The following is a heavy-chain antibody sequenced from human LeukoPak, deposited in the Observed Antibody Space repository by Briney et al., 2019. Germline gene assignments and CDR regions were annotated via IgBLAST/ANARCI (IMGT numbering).Heavy chain of an antibody. D-gene: IGHD2-2*02. J-gene: IGHJ4*02. CDR3: ARRCSSTSCYTSGLDY. Sequence: GASVKVSCKASGGTFSSYAISWVRQAPGQGLEWMGGIIPIFGTANYAQKFQGRVTIIADESTSTAYMELSSLRSEDTAVYYCARRCSSTSCYTSGLDYWDQGTLVTVSS. V-gene: IGHV1-69*13. CDR2: IIPIFGTA. CDR1: GGTFSSYA.